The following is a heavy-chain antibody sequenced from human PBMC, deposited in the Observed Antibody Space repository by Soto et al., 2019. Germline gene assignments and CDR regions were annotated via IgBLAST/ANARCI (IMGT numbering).Heavy chain of an antibody. CDR1: GFTFTSSA. CDR3: AATIDTSYYYYGMDV. Sequence: GASVKVSCKASGFTFTSSAVQWVRQARGQRLEWIGWIVVGSGNTNYAQKFQGRVTITRDMSTSTAYMELSSLRSEDTAVYYCAATIDTSYYYYGMDVWGQGTTVTVSS. V-gene: IGHV1-58*01. J-gene: IGHJ6*02. CDR2: IVVGSGNT. D-gene: IGHD3-3*01.